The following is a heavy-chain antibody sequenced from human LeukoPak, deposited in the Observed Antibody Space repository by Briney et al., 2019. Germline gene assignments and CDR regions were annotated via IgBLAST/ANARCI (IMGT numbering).Heavy chain of an antibody. CDR2: IYYSGST. CDR3: ASTPSMVRGVIITELYYYGMDV. V-gene: IGHV4-59*01. D-gene: IGHD3-10*01. CDR1: GGSISSYY. J-gene: IGHJ6*02. Sequence: PSETLSLTCTVSGGSISSYYWSWIRQPPGKGLEWIGYIYYSGSTNYNPSLKSRVTISVDTSKNQFSLKLSSVTAADTAVYYCASTPSMVRGVIITELYYYGMDVWGQGPTVTVSS.